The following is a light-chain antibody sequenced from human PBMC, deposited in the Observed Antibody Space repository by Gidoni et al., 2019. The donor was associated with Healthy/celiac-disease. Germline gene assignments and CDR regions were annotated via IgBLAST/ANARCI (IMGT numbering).Light chain of an antibody. J-gene: IGLJ2*01. CDR3: QVWDSSSDHVV. V-gene: IGLV3-21*02. Sequence: SYVLTQPPSVSVAPGQTARITCGGNNIGSKSVHWYQQTPGQAPVLVVYDDSDRPSGITDRFSGSNSGNTATLTISRVGAGDEADYYCQVWDSSSDHVVFGGGTKLTFL. CDR1: NIGSKS. CDR2: DDS.